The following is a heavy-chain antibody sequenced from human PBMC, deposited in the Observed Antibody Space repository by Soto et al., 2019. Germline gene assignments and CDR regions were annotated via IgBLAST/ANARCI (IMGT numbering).Heavy chain of an antibody. D-gene: IGHD2-15*01. Sequence: QVQLVESGGGVVQPGRSLRLSCAASGFTFSSYGMHWVRQAPGKGLEWVAVISYDGSNKYYADSVKGRFTISRDNSKNTLYLQMNSLRAEDTAGYYCAKDRLGGKTPDYWGQGTLVTVSS. CDR3: AKDRLGGKTPDY. CDR2: ISYDGSNK. CDR1: GFTFSSYG. V-gene: IGHV3-30*18. J-gene: IGHJ4*02.